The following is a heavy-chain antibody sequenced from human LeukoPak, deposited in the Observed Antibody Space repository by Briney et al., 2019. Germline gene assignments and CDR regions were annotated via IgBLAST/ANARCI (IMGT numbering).Heavy chain of an antibody. CDR3: AKAHGIAVAGQAFDI. CDR2: IKSKTDGGTT. J-gene: IGHJ3*02. Sequence: GGSLRLSCAASGFTFSNAWMSWVRQAPGKGLEWVGRIKSKTDGGTTDYAAPVKGRFTISRDNSKNTLYLQMNSLRAEDTAVYYCAKAHGIAVAGQAFDIWGQGTMVTVSS. V-gene: IGHV3-15*01. D-gene: IGHD6-19*01. CDR1: GFTFSNAW.